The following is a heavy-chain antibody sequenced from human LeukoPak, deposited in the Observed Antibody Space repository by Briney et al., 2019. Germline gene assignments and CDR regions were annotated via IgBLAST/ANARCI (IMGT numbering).Heavy chain of an antibody. D-gene: IGHD4-17*01. CDR2: ISDDGSNK. CDR3: AKEGRYGDYVNY. V-gene: IGHV3-30*18. CDR1: GFTFTSYG. J-gene: IGHJ4*02. Sequence: GGSLRLSCAASGFTFTSYGMHWVRQAPGKGLEWVAVISDDGSNKYYADSVKGRFTISRDNSKNTLYLQMNSLRAEDTAVYYCAKEGRYGDYVNYWGQGTLVTVSS.